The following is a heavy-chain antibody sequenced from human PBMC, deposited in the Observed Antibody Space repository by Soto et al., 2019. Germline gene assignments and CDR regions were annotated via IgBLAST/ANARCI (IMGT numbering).Heavy chain of an antibody. V-gene: IGHV1-2*04. J-gene: IGHJ2*01. Sequence: QVQLVQSGAEVKKPGASVKVSCKASGYIFTGYYMHWVRQAPGQGLGWMGWINPNSGDTNYAQKFQAWVTMTRDTSISTAYMELSRLKSDDTAVYYCARTDGGPDWYFDLWGRGTLVTVSS. CDR1: GYIFTGYY. D-gene: IGHD2-15*01. CDR2: INPNSGDT. CDR3: ARTDGGPDWYFDL.